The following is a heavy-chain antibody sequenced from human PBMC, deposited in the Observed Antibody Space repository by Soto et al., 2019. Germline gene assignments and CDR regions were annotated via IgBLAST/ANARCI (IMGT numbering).Heavy chain of an antibody. Sequence: QVQLVESGGGVVQPGGSLRLSCVGSGFTFSSYAMHWVRRAPGRGLEWVAVIWYDGSSTFYVDSVRGRFTISRDNSKNTLYLQMDGLGADDTALYYCARDLVISTSWANTPDVWGQGTLVTVSS. CDR2: IWYDGSST. V-gene: IGHV3-33*01. J-gene: IGHJ4*02. D-gene: IGHD6-13*01. CDR1: GFTFSSYA. CDR3: ARDLVISTSWANTPDV.